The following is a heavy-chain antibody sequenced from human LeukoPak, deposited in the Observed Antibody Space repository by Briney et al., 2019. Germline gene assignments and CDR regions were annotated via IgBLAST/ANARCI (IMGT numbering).Heavy chain of an antibody. CDR3: ARGSTTVTTNQYYYYYYMDV. J-gene: IGHJ6*03. D-gene: IGHD4-17*01. V-gene: IGHV1-2*02. CDR2: INPNSGGT. CDR1: GYTFTGYY. Sequence: ASVKVSCKASGYTFTGYYMHWVRQAPGQGLEWMGWINPNSGGTNYAQKFQGRVTMTRDTSISTAYMELSRLRSDDTAVYYCARGSTTVTTNQYYYYYYMDVWGKGTTVTISS.